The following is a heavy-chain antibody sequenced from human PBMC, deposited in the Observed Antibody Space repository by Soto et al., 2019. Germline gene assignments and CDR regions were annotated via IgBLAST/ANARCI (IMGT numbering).Heavy chain of an antibody. CDR2: ISSSSSTI. CDR3: ARVRDIVVVPAASPAFDI. D-gene: IGHD2-2*01. CDR1: GFTFSSYS. V-gene: IGHV3-48*01. Sequence: GGSLRLSCAASGFTFSSYSMNWVRQAPGKGLEWVSYISSSSSTIYYADSVKGRFTISRDNAKNSLYLQMNSLRAEDTAVYYCARVRDIVVVPAASPAFDIWGQGTMVTVSS. J-gene: IGHJ3*02.